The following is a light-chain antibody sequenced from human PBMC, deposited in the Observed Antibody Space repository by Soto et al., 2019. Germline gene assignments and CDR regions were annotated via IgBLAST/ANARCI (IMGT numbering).Light chain of an antibody. J-gene: IGKJ1*01. CDR1: QNILNN. CDR2: GAS. CDR3: QQYNSYSLT. Sequence: DIVLTQSPATLSVSPGDRATLSCRASQNILNNLAWYHQKPGQPPRLLVYGASTRATDAPPRFRGSGSGTEFSLTISSLQSEDFATYYCQQYNSYSLTFGQGTKVEIK. V-gene: IGKV3-15*01.